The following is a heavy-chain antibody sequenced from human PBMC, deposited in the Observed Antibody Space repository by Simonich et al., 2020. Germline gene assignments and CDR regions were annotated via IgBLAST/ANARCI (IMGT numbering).Heavy chain of an antibody. CDR2: INPNRGGT. Sequence: QVQLVQSGAEVKKPGASVKVSCKASGYTFTGYYMHWVRQAPGQGLEWMGWINPNRGGTNDAQKLQGRVTMTRDTSISTAYMELSRLRSDDTAVYYCARARLYSSSHAFDIWGQGTMVTVSS. V-gene: IGHV1-2*02. CDR3: ARARLYSSSHAFDI. D-gene: IGHD6-6*01. CDR1: GYTFTGYY. J-gene: IGHJ3*02.